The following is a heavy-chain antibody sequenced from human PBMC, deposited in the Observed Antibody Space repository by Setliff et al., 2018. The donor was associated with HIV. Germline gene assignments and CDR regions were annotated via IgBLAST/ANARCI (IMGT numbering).Heavy chain of an antibody. CDR3: ARVPRQLLKGAAAYFDP. CDR2: IYYSGST. J-gene: IGHJ4*02. Sequence: SETLSLTCTVSGGSISSHYWSWIRQPPGKGLEWIGYIYYSGSTNYNPSLKSRVTISVDTSKNQFSLRLSSVTAADTAVYYCARVPRQLLKGAAAYFDPWGQGTLVTVSS. V-gene: IGHV4-59*11. CDR1: GGSISSHY. D-gene: IGHD5-18*01.